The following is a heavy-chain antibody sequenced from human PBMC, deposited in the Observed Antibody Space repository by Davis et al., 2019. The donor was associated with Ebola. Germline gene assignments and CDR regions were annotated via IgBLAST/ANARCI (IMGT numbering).Heavy chain of an antibody. CDR3: TTRRLVVVPAAILED. J-gene: IGHJ4*02. CDR2: ISSSSSYI. CDR1: GFTFSSYS. D-gene: IGHD2-2*02. Sequence: GESLKISCAASGFTFSSYSMNWVRQAPGKGLEWVSSISSSSSYIYYADSVKGRFTISRDNAKNSLYLQMNSLRAEDTAVYYCTTRRLVVVPAAILEDWGQGTLVTVSS. V-gene: IGHV3-21*01.